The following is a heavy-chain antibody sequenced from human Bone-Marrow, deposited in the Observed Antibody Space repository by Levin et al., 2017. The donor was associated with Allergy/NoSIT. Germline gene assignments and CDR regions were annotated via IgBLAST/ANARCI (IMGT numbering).Heavy chain of an antibody. CDR1: GFTFTTYS. CDR3: ARLSEYDILTGKYYYYYSLDV. V-gene: IGHV3-48*01. Sequence: GGSLRLSCVASGFTFTTYSMTWVRQAPGKGLEWLSYISSSNSTVYYGDSVKGRFTVSRDNTNSSLFLQMNSLRAEDTAVYYCARLSEYDILTGKYYYYYSLDVWGQGTTVTVSS. CDR2: ISSSNSTV. J-gene: IGHJ6*02. D-gene: IGHD3-9*01.